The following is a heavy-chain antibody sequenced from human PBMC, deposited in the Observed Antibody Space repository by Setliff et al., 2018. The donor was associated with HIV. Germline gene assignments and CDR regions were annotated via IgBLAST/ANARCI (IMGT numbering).Heavy chain of an antibody. D-gene: IGHD5-18*01. CDR3: ARGNTAMVYPYYYGMDV. CDR2: IIPMFGTP. Sequence: SVQVSCKASGGTFNNYAINWVRQAPGQGLEWMGGIIPMFGTPNYAQKFQGRVTITADESTGTAYMELSSLRSEDAAVYYCARGNTAMVYPYYYGMDVWGQGTTVTVSS. J-gene: IGHJ6*02. CDR1: GGTFNNYA. V-gene: IGHV1-69*13.